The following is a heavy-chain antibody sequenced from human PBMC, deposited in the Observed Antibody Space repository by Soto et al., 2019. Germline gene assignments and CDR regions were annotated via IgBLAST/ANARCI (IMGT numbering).Heavy chain of an antibody. V-gene: IGHV3-33*01. CDR3: ARDNGGNSAVDY. D-gene: IGHD2-21*02. CDR1: GFTFSSYG. J-gene: IGHJ4*02. CDR2: IWYDGSNK. Sequence: QVQLVESGGGVVQPGRSLRLSCAASGFTFSSYGMHWVRQAPGKGLEWVAVIWYDGSNKYYADSVKGRFTISRDNSKNTLYLQMISLRAEDTAVYYCARDNGGNSAVDYWGQGTLVTVSS.